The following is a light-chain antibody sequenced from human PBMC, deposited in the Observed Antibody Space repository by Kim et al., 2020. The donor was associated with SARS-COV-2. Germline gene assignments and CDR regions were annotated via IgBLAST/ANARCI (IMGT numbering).Light chain of an antibody. J-gene: IGLJ3*02. CDR1: TGAVTSGHY. Sequence: PGGTITLTCGSSTGAVTSGHYPYWFQQKPGQPPMTLIYDAYNRHSWTPARFSGSLLGGKAALTLSGALPDDEAEYYCLLVFSGSPVFGGGTQLTVL. V-gene: IGLV7-46*01. CDR3: LLVFSGSPV. CDR2: DAY.